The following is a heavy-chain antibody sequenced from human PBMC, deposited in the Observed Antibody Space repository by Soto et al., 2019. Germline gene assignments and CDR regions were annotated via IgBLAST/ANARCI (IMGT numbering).Heavy chain of an antibody. CDR2: IWYDGSNK. D-gene: IGHD3-16*02. J-gene: IGHJ6*02. CDR3: ARGLVGDYVWGSYRHKGNYYYGMDV. Sequence: GGSLRLSCAASGFTFSGYGMHWVHQAPGKGLEWVAVIWYDGSNKYYADSVKGRFTISRDNSKNTLYLQMNSLRAEDTAVYYCARGLVGDYVWGSYRHKGNYYYGMDVWGQGTTVTVSS. CDR1: GFTFSGYG. V-gene: IGHV3-33*01.